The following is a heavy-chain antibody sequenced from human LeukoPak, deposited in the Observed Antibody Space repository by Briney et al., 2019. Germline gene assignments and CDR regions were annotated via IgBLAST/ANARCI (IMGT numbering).Heavy chain of an antibody. CDR2: INWNGGST. J-gene: IGHJ3*02. CDR1: GFTFDDYG. V-gene: IGHV3-20*01. Sequence: GGSLRLSCAASGFTFDDYGMSWVRQAPGKGLEWVSGINWNGGSTGYADSVKGRFTISRDNAKNSLYLQMNSLRAEDTALYHCARDRGLLGRYAFDIWGQGTMVTVSS. CDR3: ARDRGLLGRYAFDI. D-gene: IGHD1-26*01.